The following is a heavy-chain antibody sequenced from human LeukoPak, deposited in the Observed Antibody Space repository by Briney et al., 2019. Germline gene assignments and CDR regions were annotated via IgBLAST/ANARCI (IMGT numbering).Heavy chain of an antibody. V-gene: IGHV3-20*04. Sequence: GGSLRLSCAASGFTFDDYGMSWVRQAPGKGLEWVSGINWNGGSTGYADSVKGRFTISRDNAKNSLYLQMNSLRAEDTALYYCARETLKAAATDFDYWGQGTLVTVSS. CDR1: GFTFDDYG. CDR2: INWNGGST. CDR3: ARETLKAAATDFDY. D-gene: IGHD6-13*01. J-gene: IGHJ4*02.